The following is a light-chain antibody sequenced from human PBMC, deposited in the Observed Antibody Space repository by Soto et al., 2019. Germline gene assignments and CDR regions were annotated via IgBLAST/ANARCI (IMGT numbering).Light chain of an antibody. J-gene: IGLJ1*01. CDR3: NSYAGGSYV. V-gene: IGLV2-8*01. CDR1: SSDVGGYHY. CDR2: EVS. Sequence: QSALTQPPSASGSPGQSVTISCTGTSSDVGGYHYVSWYQQHPGKAPKLIIYEVSKRPSGVPDRSSGSKSGNTASLTVSGLQAEDEADYYCNSYAGGSYVFGTGTKVTVL.